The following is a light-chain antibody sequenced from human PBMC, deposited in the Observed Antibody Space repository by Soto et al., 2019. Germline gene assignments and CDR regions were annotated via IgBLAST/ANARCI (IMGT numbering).Light chain of an antibody. CDR2: EVN. CDR3: SSYTTSGTYVL. Sequence: QSALTQPASVSGSPGRSITISCSGTSSDVGAYNFVSWYQQHPGKAPKLMISEVNNRPSGVSHRFSGSKSGNTASLTISGLQPADEADYYCSSYTTSGTYVLFGGGTKLTVL. J-gene: IGLJ3*02. CDR1: SSDVGAYNF. V-gene: IGLV2-14*01.